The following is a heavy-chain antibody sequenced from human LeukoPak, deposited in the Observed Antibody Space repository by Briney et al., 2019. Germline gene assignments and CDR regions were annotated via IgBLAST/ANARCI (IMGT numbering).Heavy chain of an antibody. Sequence: QAGGSLRLSCAASGFTFSSYGMHWVRQAPGEGLEWVAFIRYDGSNKYYADSVKGRFTISRDNSKNTLYLQMNSLRAEDTAVYYCAKDQDPYDILTGYGFDPWGQGTLVTVSS. CDR1: GFTFSSYG. V-gene: IGHV3-30*02. J-gene: IGHJ5*02. D-gene: IGHD3-9*01. CDR3: AKDQDPYDILTGYGFDP. CDR2: IRYDGSNK.